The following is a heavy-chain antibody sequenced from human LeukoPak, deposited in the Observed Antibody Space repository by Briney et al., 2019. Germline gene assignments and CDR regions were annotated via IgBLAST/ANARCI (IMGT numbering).Heavy chain of an antibody. Sequence: PSETLSLTCAVSGGSISSGGYSWSWIRQPPGKGLEWIGYIYHSGGTYYNPSLKSRVTISVDRSKNQFSLKLSSVTAADTAVYYCARGGYYGDYYFDYWGQGTLVTVSS. D-gene: IGHD4-17*01. V-gene: IGHV4-30-2*01. J-gene: IGHJ4*02. CDR2: IYHSGGT. CDR1: GGSISSGGYS. CDR3: ARGGYYGDYYFDY.